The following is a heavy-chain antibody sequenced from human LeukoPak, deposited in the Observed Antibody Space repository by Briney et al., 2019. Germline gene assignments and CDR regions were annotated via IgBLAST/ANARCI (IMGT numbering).Heavy chain of an antibody. CDR1: GYTFTSYG. D-gene: IGHD3-10*01. CDR3: ARYNLRYGSGSHDAFDI. V-gene: IGHV1-18*04. CDR2: ISAYNGKT. J-gene: IGHJ3*02. Sequence: AASVKVSCKASGYTFTSYGISWVRQAPGQELDWMGWISAYNGKTNYAQKLQGRVTMTADTSTSTAYMELRSLRSDDTAVYYCARYNLRYGSGSHDAFDISGQRKMFTVSS.